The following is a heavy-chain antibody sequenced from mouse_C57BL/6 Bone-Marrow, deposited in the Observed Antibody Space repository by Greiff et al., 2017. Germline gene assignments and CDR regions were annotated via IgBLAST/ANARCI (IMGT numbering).Heavy chain of an antibody. CDR3: ARQEGFAY. CDR1: GFTFSDYY. CDR2: ISNGGGST. V-gene: IGHV5-12*01. Sequence: EVKLVESGGGLVQPGGSLKLSCAASGFTFSDYYMYWVRQTPEKRLEWVAYISNGGGSTYYPDTVKGRCTISRDNAKNTLYLQMSRLKSEDTAMYYCARQEGFAYWGQGTLVTVSA. J-gene: IGHJ3*01.